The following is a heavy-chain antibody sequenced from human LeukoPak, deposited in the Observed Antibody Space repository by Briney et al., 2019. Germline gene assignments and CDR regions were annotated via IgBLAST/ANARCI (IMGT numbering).Heavy chain of an antibody. D-gene: IGHD3-22*01. CDR2: IIPILGIA. CDR3: ARENRMIVVVTAFDY. J-gene: IGHJ4*02. CDR1: GGTFSSYA. V-gene: IGHV1-69*04. Sequence: GASVKVSCKASGGTFSSYAISWVRQAPGQGLEWMGRIIPILGIANYAQKFQGRVTITADKSTSTAYMELSSLRSEDTAVYYCARENRMIVVVTAFDYWGQGTLVTVSS.